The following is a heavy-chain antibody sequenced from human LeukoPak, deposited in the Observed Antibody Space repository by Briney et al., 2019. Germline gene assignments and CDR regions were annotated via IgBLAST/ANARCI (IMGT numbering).Heavy chain of an antibody. CDR1: GGSVSSGSYY. J-gene: IGHJ4*02. CDR2: IYYSGST. D-gene: IGHD4-23*01. CDR3: ASSNGGNSGYYFDY. V-gene: IGHV4-61*01. Sequence: PSETLSLTCTVSGGSVSSGSYYWSWIRQPPGKGLEWIGYIYYSGSTNYNPSLKSRVTISVDTSKNQFSLKLSSVTAADTAVYYCASSNGGNSGYYFDYWGQGTLVTVSS.